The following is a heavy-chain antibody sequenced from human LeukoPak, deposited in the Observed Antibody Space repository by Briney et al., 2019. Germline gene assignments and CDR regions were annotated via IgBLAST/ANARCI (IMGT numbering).Heavy chain of an antibody. J-gene: IGHJ4*02. CDR3: ARLGIAAAHFDY. CDR2: IIPILGIA. CDR1: GYTFTGYY. D-gene: IGHD6-13*01. Sequence: ASVKVSCKASGYTFTGYYIHWVRQAPGQGLEWMGRIIPILGIANYAQKFQGRVTITADKSTSTAYMELSSLRSEDTAVYYCARLGIAAAHFDYWGQGTLVTVSS. V-gene: IGHV1-69*02.